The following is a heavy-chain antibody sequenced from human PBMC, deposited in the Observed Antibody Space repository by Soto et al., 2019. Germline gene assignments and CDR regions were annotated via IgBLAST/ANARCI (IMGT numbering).Heavy chain of an antibody. D-gene: IGHD6-19*01. CDR3: ARDKGEILAVAMYNWFDP. Sequence: QVQLVQSGAEVKKPGSSVKVSCKASGGTFSSYAISWVRQAPGQGLEWMGGIIPIFGTANYAQKFQGRVTITADESTSTAYMELSSLRSEDTAVYYCARDKGEILAVAMYNWFDPWGQGTLVTVSS. V-gene: IGHV1-69*12. CDR1: GGTFSSYA. CDR2: IIPIFGTA. J-gene: IGHJ5*02.